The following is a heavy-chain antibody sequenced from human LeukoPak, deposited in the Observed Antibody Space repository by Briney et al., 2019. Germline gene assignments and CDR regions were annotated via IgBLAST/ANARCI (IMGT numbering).Heavy chain of an antibody. Sequence: GGSLRLSCAASGFRFSDYYMSWVRQAPGKGLQWVANINGDGSQTYSLDSVKGRFTISRDNAKNSLYLQMSSLRVEDTAVYYCAKTIPHYYDSSGGPYWGQGTLVTVSS. D-gene: IGHD3-22*01. CDR2: INGDGSQT. J-gene: IGHJ4*02. CDR3: AKTIPHYYDSSGGPY. CDR1: GFRFSDYY. V-gene: IGHV3-7*01.